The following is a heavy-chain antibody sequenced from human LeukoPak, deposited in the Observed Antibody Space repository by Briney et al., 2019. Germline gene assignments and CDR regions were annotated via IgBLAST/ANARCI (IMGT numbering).Heavy chain of an antibody. D-gene: IGHD4/OR15-4a*01. Sequence: SVKVSCKASGGTFISYAISWVRQAPGQGLEWMGGIIPIFGTANYAQKFQGRVTITADESTSTAYMELSSLRSEDTAVYYCARGPIATEGPRRPNYFDPWGQGTLVTVSS. CDR2: IIPIFGTA. V-gene: IGHV1-69*13. CDR1: GGTFISYA. CDR3: ARGPIATEGPRRPNYFDP. J-gene: IGHJ5*02.